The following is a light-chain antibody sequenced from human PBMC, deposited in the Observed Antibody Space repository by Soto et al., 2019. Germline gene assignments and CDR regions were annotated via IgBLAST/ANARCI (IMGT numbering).Light chain of an antibody. Sequence: DVQMTQSPSSLSASVGDSVSITCRASQGLSTSLAWFQQKPGKPPRFVIYDASRLQTGVPSRFSGSGSGTHFTLTITNLQPEDFTTYYCHHYTYYPFTFGGGTRV. CDR3: HHYTYYPFT. CDR1: QGLSTS. CDR2: DAS. V-gene: IGKV1-16*01. J-gene: IGKJ4*01.